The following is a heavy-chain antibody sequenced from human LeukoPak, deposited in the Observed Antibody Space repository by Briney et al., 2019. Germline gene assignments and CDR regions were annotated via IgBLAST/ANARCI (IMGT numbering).Heavy chain of an antibody. J-gene: IGHJ4*02. Sequence: GGSLRLSCAASGFTFSSYEMNWVRQAPGKGLEWVSYISSSGTTIYYADSVKGRFTISRDNAKNSLYLQMNSLRAEDTAVYYCMYSGNYRFDYWGQGNLVTVSS. D-gene: IGHD1-26*01. V-gene: IGHV3-48*03. CDR3: MYSGNYRFDY. CDR1: GFTFSSYE. CDR2: ISSSGTTI.